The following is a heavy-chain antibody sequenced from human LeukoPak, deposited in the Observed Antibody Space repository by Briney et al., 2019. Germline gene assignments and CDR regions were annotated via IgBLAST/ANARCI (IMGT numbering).Heavy chain of an antibody. CDR1: GFDFSNNG. CDR3: AKDIAVSDSYFDY. D-gene: IGHD6-19*01. Sequence: PGGSLRLSCVASGFDFSNNGMHWVRQAPGKGLEWVAFIRYDAANQYYADSVKGRFTISRDNSKNTLYLQMDSLRSEDTAIYHCAKDIAVSDSYFDYWGQGTLVTVSS. CDR2: IRYDAANQ. J-gene: IGHJ4*02. V-gene: IGHV3-30*02.